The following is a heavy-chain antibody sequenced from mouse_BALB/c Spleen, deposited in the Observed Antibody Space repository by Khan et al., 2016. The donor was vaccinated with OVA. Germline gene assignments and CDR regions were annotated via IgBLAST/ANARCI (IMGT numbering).Heavy chain of an antibody. CDR3: ARGGLPFAY. J-gene: IGHJ3*01. CDR2: IWSVGST. V-gene: IGHV2-2*02. Sequence: QVQLKQSGPGLVQPSQSLSITCTVSGFSLSNYGVHWVRQSPGKGLEWLGVIWSVGSTDFNAAFISRLSINKDNSKSQVFFKMNSLQTNDSDVYYCARGGLPFAYWGQGTLVTVSA. CDR1: GFSLSNYG. D-gene: IGHD2-13*01.